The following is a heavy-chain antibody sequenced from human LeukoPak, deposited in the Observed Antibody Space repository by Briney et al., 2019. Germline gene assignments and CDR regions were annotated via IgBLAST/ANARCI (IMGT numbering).Heavy chain of an antibody. CDR2: ISGSGGST. V-gene: IGHV3-23*01. CDR3: AKGVYYDSSGYYSDYFDY. J-gene: IGHJ4*02. CDR1: GFTFSSYA. D-gene: IGHD3-22*01. Sequence: PGGSLRLSCAAAGFTFSSYAMSWVRQAPGKGLEWVSAISGSGGSTYYADSVKGRFTISRDNSKNTLYLQMNSLRAEDTAVYYCAKGVYYDSSGYYSDYFDYWGQGTLVTVSS.